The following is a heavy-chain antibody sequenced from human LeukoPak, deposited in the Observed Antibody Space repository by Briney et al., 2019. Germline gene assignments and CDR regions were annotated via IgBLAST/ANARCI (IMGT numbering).Heavy chain of an antibody. CDR1: GFTFSNAW. V-gene: IGHV3-15*01. CDR2: IKSKTDGGTT. J-gene: IGHJ3*02. CDR3: AREGLVVVITHAFDI. D-gene: IGHD3-22*01. Sequence: SGGSLRLSCAASGFTFSNAWMSWVRQAPGKGLEWVGRIKSKTDGGTTDYAAPVKGRFTISRDDSKNTLYLQMNSLKTEDTAVYYCAREGLVVVITHAFDIWGQGTMVTVSS.